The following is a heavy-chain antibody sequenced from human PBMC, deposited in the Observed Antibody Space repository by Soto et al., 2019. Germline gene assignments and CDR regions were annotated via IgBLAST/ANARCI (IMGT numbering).Heavy chain of an antibody. J-gene: IGHJ6*02. V-gene: IGHV1-2*04. CDR3: ARYLASTIFGVVTRGLRDSYGMDV. CDR1: GYTFTGYY. CDR2: INPNSGGT. D-gene: IGHD3-3*01. Sequence: ASVKVSCKASGYTFTGYYMHGVRQAPGQGLEWMGWINPNSGGTNYAQKFQGWVTMTRDTSISTAYMELSRLRSDDTAVYYCARYLASTIFGVVTRGLRDSYGMDVCGQGTTVTVSS.